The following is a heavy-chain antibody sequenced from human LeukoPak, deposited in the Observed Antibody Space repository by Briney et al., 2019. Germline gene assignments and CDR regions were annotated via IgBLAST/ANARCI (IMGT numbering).Heavy chain of an antibody. J-gene: IGHJ4*02. CDR1: GFTFSSYG. CDR2: IRYDGSNK. CDR3: TRMVVASGRN. V-gene: IGHV3-30*02. D-gene: IGHD3-10*01. Sequence: GGSLRLSCAASGFTFSSYGMHWVRQAPGKGLEWVAFIRYDGSNKYYADSVKGRFTISRDNSKNTLYLQMNSLKTEDTAVYYCTRMVVASGRNWGQGTLVTVSS.